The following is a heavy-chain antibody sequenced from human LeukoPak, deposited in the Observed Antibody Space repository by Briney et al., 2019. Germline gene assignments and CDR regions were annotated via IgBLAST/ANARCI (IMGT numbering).Heavy chain of an antibody. CDR1: GGSISSSSYY. CDR3: ASHSRIAARNWFDP. CDR2: IYYSGST. V-gene: IGHV4-39*01. Sequence: SETLSLTCTVSGGSISSSSYYWGWIRQPPGKGLEWIGSIYYSGSTYYNPSLKSRVTISVDTSKNQFSLKLSSVAAADTAVYYCASHSRIAARNWFDPWGQGTLVTVSS. J-gene: IGHJ5*02. D-gene: IGHD6-6*01.